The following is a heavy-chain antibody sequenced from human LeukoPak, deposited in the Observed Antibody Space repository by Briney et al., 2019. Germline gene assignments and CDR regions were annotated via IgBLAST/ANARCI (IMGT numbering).Heavy chain of an antibody. CDR1: AFIFSGHW. CDR2: IKEDGSVR. J-gene: IGHJ4*02. Sequence: GALRLSCEGSAFIFSGHWMNWVRQTPGKGLEWVASIKEDGSVRQYVDSVKGRFSISRDNTKGSLFLQLNSLRAEDTAVYYCATQQGGNPAYWGQGTLVTVSS. D-gene: IGHD1-14*01. CDR3: ATQQGGNPAY. V-gene: IGHV3-7*01.